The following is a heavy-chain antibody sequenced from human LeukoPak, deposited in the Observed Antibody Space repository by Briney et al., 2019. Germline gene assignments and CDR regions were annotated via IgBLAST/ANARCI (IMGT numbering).Heavy chain of an antibody. CDR1: GYTFSDYY. D-gene: IGHD6-13*01. V-gene: IGHV1-2*02. J-gene: IGHJ4*02. Sequence: ASVKVSCKTSGYTFSDYYIHWIRQAPGQGLEWMGWINPNSGGTNYAQKFQGRVTMTRDTSISTAYMELSRLRSDDTAVYYCARDRIWGAAGKDYWGQGTQVTVSS. CDR3: ARDRIWGAAGKDY. CDR2: INPNSGGT.